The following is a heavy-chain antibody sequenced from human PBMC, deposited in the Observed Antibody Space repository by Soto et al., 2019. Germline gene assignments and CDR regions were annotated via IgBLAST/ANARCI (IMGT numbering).Heavy chain of an antibody. CDR2: IIPVFGAA. CDR3: ARRYGSCFDY. J-gene: IGHJ4*02. V-gene: IGHV1-69*13. CDR1: GATLNTFINYG. Sequence: SVKVSCKASGATLNTFINYGITWVRQAPGQGLEWMGGIIPVFGAANHAQKFQDRVTISADESTRTVNMELSSLTSEDTAVYYCARRYGSCFDYWGQGTLVTVSS. D-gene: IGHD5-18*01.